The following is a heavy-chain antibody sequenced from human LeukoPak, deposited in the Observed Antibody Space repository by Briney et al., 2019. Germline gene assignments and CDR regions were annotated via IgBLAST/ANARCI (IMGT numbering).Heavy chain of an antibody. CDR1: GFTFSESW. CDR2: IKEDGSQT. D-gene: IGHD7-27*01. J-gene: IGHJ4*02. V-gene: IGHV3-7*01. Sequence: GGSLRLSCAVSGFTFSESWMSWVRQAPGKGLEWLANIKEDGSQTFYVDSVKGRFTISRDNGENSLYLQMDYLRGDDTAVYYCAKTGERDYWGQGTLVTVSS. CDR3: AKTGERDY.